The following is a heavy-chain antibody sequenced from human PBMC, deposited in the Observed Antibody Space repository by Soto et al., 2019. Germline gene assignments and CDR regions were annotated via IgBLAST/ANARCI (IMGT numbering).Heavy chain of an antibody. D-gene: IGHD3-16*01. CDR1: GGSISSSSYS. CDR3: ARHNGPLYVGYYYDMDV. CDR2: IYYSGYT. V-gene: IGHV4-39*01. Sequence: TETLSLTCTVSGGSISSSSYSCGGMRQPPGKGLEWIGSIYYSGYTYYNPSLKSRVTISVDTSKNQFSLKLSSVTAADTAVYYCARHNGPLYVGYYYDMDVWGQGTTVT. J-gene: IGHJ6*02.